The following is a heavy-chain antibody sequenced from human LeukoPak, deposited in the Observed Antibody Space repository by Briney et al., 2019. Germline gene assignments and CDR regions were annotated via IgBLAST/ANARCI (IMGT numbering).Heavy chain of an antibody. V-gene: IGHV3-73*01. J-gene: IGHJ4*02. CDR2: IRSKANSYAT. D-gene: IGHD5-24*01. CDR1: GFTFSGSA. Sequence: QPEGSLRLSCAASGFTFSGSAMHWVRQASGKGLEWVGRIRSKANSYATAYAASVKGRFTISRDDSKNTAYLQMNSLKTEDTAVYYCTRRLDGYTIRRPPDFDYWGQGTLVTVSS. CDR3: TRRLDGYTIRRPPDFDY.